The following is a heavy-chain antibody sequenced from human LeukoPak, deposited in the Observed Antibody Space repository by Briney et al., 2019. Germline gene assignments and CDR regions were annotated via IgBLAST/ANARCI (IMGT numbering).Heavy chain of an antibody. CDR3: ARDCGYSYGRTRYNWFDP. CDR1: GGSISSSSYY. CDR2: IYYSGST. V-gene: IGHV4-39*07. Sequence: SETLSLTCTVSGGSISSSSYYWGWIRQPPGKGLEWIGRIYYSGSTYYNPSLKSRVTISVDTSKNQFSLKLSSLTAADTAVYYCARDCGYSYGRTRYNWFDPWGQGTLVTVSS. D-gene: IGHD5-18*01. J-gene: IGHJ5*02.